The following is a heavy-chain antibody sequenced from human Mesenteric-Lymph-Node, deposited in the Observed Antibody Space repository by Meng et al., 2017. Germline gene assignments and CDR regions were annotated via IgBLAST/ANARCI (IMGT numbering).Heavy chain of an antibody. D-gene: IGHD5-24*01. J-gene: IGHJ4*02. V-gene: IGHV3-7*01. CDR3: VRELDGHNAIFDY. CDR1: GFSFSSYW. CDR2: IKKDGSEK. Sequence: GESLKISCAASGFSFSSYWMTWVRQAPGKGLEWVATIKKDGSEKYYVGSVKGRFTISRDDASNSLYLQMNSLRGEDTAVYYCVRELDGHNAIFDYWGQGTLVTVSS.